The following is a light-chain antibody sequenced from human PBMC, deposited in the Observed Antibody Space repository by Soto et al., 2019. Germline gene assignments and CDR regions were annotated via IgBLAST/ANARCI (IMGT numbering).Light chain of an antibody. CDR2: EDN. CDR3: GTWDSSLSVYV. CDR1: SSNIGKNY. V-gene: IGLV1-51*02. Sequence: QSVLTQPPSVSGAPGQKVTISCSGSSSNIGKNYVSWYQQVPGTAPKLLIYEDNIRRSGIPDRFSGSKSGTSATLGITGXXTXXXADYYCGTWDSSLSVYVFGTGTKLTVL. J-gene: IGLJ1*01.